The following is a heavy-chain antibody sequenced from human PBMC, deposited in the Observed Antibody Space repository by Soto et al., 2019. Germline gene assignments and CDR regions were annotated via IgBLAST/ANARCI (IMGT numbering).Heavy chain of an antibody. CDR2: IYGGGTT. CDR3: ARARDGYNFLYEPT. D-gene: IGHD5-12*01. V-gene: IGHV3-53*01. CDR1: GFAVSNNY. J-gene: IGHJ4*02. Sequence: GGSLRLSCTASGFAVSNNYMSWVRQAPGKGLEWVSVIYGGGTTDYADSVKGRFTVSRDNSKNTLYLQMNSLRAEDTAMYYCARARDGYNFLYEPTWGQGTLVTVS.